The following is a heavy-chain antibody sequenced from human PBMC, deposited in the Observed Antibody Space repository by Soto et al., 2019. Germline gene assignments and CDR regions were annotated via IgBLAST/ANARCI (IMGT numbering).Heavy chain of an antibody. V-gene: IGHV1-46*01. CDR2: INPSGGST. CDR3: AREPPLDYYDSSGYYIPDAFDI. Sequence: GLEWMGIINPSGGSTSYAQKFQGRVTMTRDTSTSTVYMELSSLRSEDTAVYYCAREPPLDYYDSSGYYIPDAFDIWGQGTMVTVSS. D-gene: IGHD3-22*01. J-gene: IGHJ3*02.